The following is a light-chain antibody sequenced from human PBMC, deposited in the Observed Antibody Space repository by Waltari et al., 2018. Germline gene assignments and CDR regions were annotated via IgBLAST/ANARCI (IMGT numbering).Light chain of an antibody. CDR1: QGISNY. CDR2: AAS. Sequence: DIQMTQSPSSLSASVGDRVTITCRASQGISNYVAWYQQKPGKVPKLLIYAASTLQSGVPSRFSCSGSGTDFTLTISILQPEDVATYYCQKYNSAPPLTFGGGTKVEIK. CDR3: QKYNSAPPLT. J-gene: IGKJ4*01. V-gene: IGKV1-27*01.